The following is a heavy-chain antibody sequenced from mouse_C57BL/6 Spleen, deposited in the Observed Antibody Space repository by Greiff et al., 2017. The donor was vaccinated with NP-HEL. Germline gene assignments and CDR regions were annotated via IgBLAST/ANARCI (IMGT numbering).Heavy chain of an antibody. CDR1: GYTFTDYY. D-gene: IGHD2-3*01. CDR2: INPYNGGT. J-gene: IGHJ4*01. Sequence: EVQLQQSGPVLVKPGASVKMSCKASGYTFTDYYMNWVKQSHGKSLEWIGVINPYNGGTSYNQKFKGKATLTVDKSSSTAYMELNNLTSEDSAVYYCARGIYDGYYAMDYWGQGTSVTVSS. CDR3: ARGIYDGYYAMDY. V-gene: IGHV1-19*01.